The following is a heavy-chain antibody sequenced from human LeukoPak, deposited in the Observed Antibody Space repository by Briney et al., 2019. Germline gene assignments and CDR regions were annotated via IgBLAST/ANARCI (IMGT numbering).Heavy chain of an antibody. CDR2: IVVGSGNT. D-gene: IGHD5-18*01. J-gene: IGHJ3*02. V-gene: IGHV1-58*02. CDR3: AAPRRGPHTLMDPRDAFDI. Sequence: GASVKVSCKASRFTFISSGMQWVRQARGQRPEWIGWIVVGSGNTNYAQKFQERVTITRDMSTSTAYMELSSLRSEDTAVYYCAAPRRGPHTLMDPRDAFDIWGQGTMVTVSS. CDR1: RFTFISSG.